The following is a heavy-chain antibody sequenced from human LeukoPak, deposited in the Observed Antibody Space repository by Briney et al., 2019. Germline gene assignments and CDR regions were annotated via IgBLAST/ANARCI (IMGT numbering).Heavy chain of an antibody. V-gene: IGHV3-30-3*01. CDR1: GFTISSYA. J-gene: IGHJ3*02. CDR3: ARESGPEDAFDI. CDR2: ISYDGSNK. Sequence: PGRSLRLSCAASGFTISSYAMHWVRQAPGKGLEWVAVISYDGSNKYYADSVKGRFTISRDNSKNTLYLQMNSLRAEDTAVYYCARESGPEDAFDIWGQGTMVTVSS.